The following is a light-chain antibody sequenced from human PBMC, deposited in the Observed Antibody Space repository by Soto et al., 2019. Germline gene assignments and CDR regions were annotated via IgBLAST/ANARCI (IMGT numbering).Light chain of an antibody. CDR3: QQYGSSPLT. CDR1: QYVNIY. Sequence: EIVLTQSPATVSLSPGERVTLSCRASQYVNIYLAWYQQKPGQAPRLLIYDASNRATGVPDRFSGSGSGTDFTLTINRLEPEDFAVYFCQQYGSSPLTFGGGTKVDIK. J-gene: IGKJ4*01. V-gene: IGKV3-20*01. CDR2: DAS.